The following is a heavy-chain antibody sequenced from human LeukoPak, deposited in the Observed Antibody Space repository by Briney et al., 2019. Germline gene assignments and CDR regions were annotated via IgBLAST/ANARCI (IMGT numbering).Heavy chain of an antibody. V-gene: IGHV4-39*07. CDR2: IFYSGST. D-gene: IGHD2-15*01. Sequence: SETLSLTCTVSSGSISTSNYYWGWVRQPPGKALEWIGNIFYSGSTYYSPSLKSRVTISLDTSRNQFSLKLNSVTAADTAVYYCARVGNYCSGGSCYPSYFDYWGQGTLVTVSS. CDR3: ARVGNYCSGGSCYPSYFDY. J-gene: IGHJ4*02. CDR1: SGSISTSNYY.